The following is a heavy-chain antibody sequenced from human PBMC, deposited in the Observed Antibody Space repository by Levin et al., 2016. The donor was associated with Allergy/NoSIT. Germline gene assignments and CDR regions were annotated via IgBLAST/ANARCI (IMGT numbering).Heavy chain of an antibody. CDR3: ARGRITMIERYQVGDAFDI. Sequence: WIRQPPGKGLEWVAVISYDGSNKYYADSVKGRFTISRDNSKNTLYLQMNSLRAEDTAVYYCARGRITMIERYQVGDAFDIWGQGTMVTVSS. V-gene: IGHV3-30*03. J-gene: IGHJ3*02. D-gene: IGHD3-22*01. CDR2: ISYDGSNK.